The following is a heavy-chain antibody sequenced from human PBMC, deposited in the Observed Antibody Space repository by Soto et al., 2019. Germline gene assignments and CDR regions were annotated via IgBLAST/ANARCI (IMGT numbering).Heavy chain of an antibody. CDR3: ASGVYCGGDCHPHGFFDY. V-gene: IGHV1-69*13. CDR1: GGTFSSYA. Sequence: ASVKVSCKASGGTFSSYAISWVRQAPGQGLEWMGGIIPIFGTANYAQKFQGRVTITADESTSTAYMELSSLRSEDTAVYYCASGVYCGGDCHPHGFFDYWGQGTLVTVSS. D-gene: IGHD2-21*02. CDR2: IIPIFGTA. J-gene: IGHJ4*02.